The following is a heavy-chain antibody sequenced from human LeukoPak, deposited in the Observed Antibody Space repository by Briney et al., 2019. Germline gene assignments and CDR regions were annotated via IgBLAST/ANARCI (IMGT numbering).Heavy chain of an antibody. V-gene: IGHV1-46*01. D-gene: IGHD3-10*01. CDR1: GYTFTSYY. Sequence: EASVKVSCKASGYTFTSYYMHWVRQAPGQGLEWMGIINPSGGSTSYAQKFQGRVTMTRDTSTSTVYMELSSLRSEDTAVYYCARDVGSGRSKKYYYYMDVWGKGTTVTISS. CDR2: INPSGGST. J-gene: IGHJ6*03. CDR3: ARDVGSGRSKKYYYYMDV.